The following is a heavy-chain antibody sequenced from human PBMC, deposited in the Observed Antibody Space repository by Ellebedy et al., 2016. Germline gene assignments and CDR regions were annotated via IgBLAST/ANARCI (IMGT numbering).Heavy chain of an antibody. CDR2: IYYSGST. J-gene: IGHJ4*02. D-gene: IGHD5-18*01. CDR3: ARASGYSYGYYFDY. Sequence: LRLXXTVSGGSISSGGYYWSWIRQHPGKGLEWIGYIYYSGSTYYNPSLKSRVTISVDTSKNQFSLKLSSVTAADTAVYYCARASGYSYGYYFDYWGQGTLVTVSS. V-gene: IGHV4-31*03. CDR1: GGSISSGGYY.